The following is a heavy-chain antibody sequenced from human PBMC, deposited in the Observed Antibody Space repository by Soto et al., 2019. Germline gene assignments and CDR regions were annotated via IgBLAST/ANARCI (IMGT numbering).Heavy chain of an antibody. V-gene: IGHV4-31*03. CDR3: ARDRAVAGHDAFDI. Sequence: PSETLSLTCTFSGGSIRSGGYYWSWIRQHPGKGLEWIGYIYYSGSTYYNPSLKSRVTISVDTSKNQFSLKLSSVTAADTAVYYCARDRAVAGHDAFDIWGQGTMVTVSS. D-gene: IGHD6-19*01. CDR2: IYYSGST. CDR1: GGSIRSGGYY. J-gene: IGHJ3*02.